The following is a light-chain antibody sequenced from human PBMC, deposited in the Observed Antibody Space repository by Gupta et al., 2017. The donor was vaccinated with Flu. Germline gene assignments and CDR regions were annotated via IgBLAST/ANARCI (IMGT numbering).Light chain of an antibody. CDR1: SSDVGGYNY. Sequence: ITISCTGTSSDVGGYNYVSWYQQHPGKAPKLMIYEVSNRPSGVSNRFSGSKSGNTASLTISGLQAEDEADYYCSSYTSSSTPVLFGGGTKLTVL. CDR3: SSYTSSSTPVL. V-gene: IGLV2-14*01. CDR2: EVS. J-gene: IGLJ2*01.